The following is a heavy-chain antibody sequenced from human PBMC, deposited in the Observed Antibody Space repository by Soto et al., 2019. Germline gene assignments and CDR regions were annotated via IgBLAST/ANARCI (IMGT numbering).Heavy chain of an antibody. J-gene: IGHJ6*02. CDR1: GDSIIGTGW. D-gene: IGHD3-10*01. Sequence: QVQLQESGPGLVRPSGTLSLTCAVSGDSIIGTGWWSWVRQSPGKGLDWIGEVYHSGATNYNPSLKSRVTISVDTSRNQFSLNLGSVTAADTAVYYCVRNSYYSLDVWGQGTTVPVSS. CDR2: VYHSGAT. CDR3: VRNSYYSLDV. V-gene: IGHV4-4*02.